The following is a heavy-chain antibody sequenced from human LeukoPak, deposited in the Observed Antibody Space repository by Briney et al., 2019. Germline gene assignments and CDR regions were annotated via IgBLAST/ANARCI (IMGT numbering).Heavy chain of an antibody. CDR1: GGSISSYY. V-gene: IGHV4-59*01. CDR3: ARYYDFRWFDP. CDR2: IYYSGST. Sequence: SETLSLTCTVSGGSISSYYWSWIRQPPGKGLEWIGYIYYSGSTNYNPSLKSRVTISVDTSKNQFSLKLSSVTAADTAVYYYARYYDFRWFDPWGQGTLVTVSS. D-gene: IGHD3-3*01. J-gene: IGHJ5*02.